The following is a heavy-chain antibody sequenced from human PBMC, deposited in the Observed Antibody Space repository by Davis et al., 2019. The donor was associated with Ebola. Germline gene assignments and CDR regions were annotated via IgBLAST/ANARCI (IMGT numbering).Heavy chain of an antibody. Sequence: MPSETLSLTCTVSGGSISSYYWSWIRQPPGKGLEWIGYIYYSGSTNYNPSPKSRVTISVDTSKNQFSLKLSSVTAADAAVYYCASTTRHQTGGSYRSPYYYYYYGMDVWGKGTTVTVSS. J-gene: IGHJ6*04. D-gene: IGHD3-16*02. CDR3: ASTTRHQTGGSYRSPYYYYYYGMDV. CDR1: GGSISSYY. V-gene: IGHV4-59*01. CDR2: IYYSGST.